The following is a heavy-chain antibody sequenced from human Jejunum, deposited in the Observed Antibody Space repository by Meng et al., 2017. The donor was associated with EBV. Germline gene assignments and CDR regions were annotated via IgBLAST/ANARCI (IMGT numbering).Heavy chain of an antibody. D-gene: IGHD5-24*01. CDR2: IWHGGNT. Sequence: QVQLQRSGPGLVTPSGTLSLTCAVSGASITGTNWWSWVRQPPGKGLEWIAEIWHGGNTNYNPALKSRVTISVDKFNNQFSLKLASVTAADTAVYFCARGNAYNVPSFDYWGQGTLVTVSS. CDR1: GASITGTNW. J-gene: IGHJ4*02. CDR3: ARGNAYNVPSFDY. V-gene: IGHV4-4*02.